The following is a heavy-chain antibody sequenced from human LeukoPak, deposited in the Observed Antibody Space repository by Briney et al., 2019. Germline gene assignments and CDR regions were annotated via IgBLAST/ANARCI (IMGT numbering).Heavy chain of an antibody. Sequence: ASVKVSCKASGYTFTSYGISWVRQAPGQGLEWMGWISAYNGNTNYAQKLQGRVTMTTDTSTSTAHMELRSLRSDDTAVYYCARAPGEVRWTSDWFDPWGQGTLVTVSS. CDR1: GYTFTSYG. J-gene: IGHJ5*02. D-gene: IGHD4-23*01. V-gene: IGHV1-18*01. CDR3: ARAPGEVRWTSDWFDP. CDR2: ISAYNGNT.